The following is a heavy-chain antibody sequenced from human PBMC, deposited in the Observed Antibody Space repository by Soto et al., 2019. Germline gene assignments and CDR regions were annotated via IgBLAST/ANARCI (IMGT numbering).Heavy chain of an antibody. D-gene: IGHD2-2*01. Sequence: SQTLSLTCVISGDSVSSNTASWNWIRQSPSRGLEWLGRTYFRSKWYNDYAVSVKSRIIINPDTSNNQFSLQLNSVTPEDTAVYFCAKGDNLGPKTGYAFDPWGQGIMLTVSS. CDR3: AKGDNLGPKTGYAFDP. V-gene: IGHV6-1*01. CDR2: TYFRSKWYN. CDR1: GDSVSSNTAS. J-gene: IGHJ5*02.